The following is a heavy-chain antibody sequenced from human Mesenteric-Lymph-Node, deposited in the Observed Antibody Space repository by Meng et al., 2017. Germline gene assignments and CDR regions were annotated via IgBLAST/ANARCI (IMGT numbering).Heavy chain of an antibody. Sequence: GESLEISCAASGFTFSSYAMHWVRQAPGKGLEWVGRIKSKTDGGTTDYAAPVKGRFTISRDDSKNSLYLQLNTLKTEDTAVYFCTTDPQWGNWGQGTRVT. J-gene: IGHJ3*01. CDR3: TTDPQWGN. D-gene: IGHD3-16*01. V-gene: IGHV3-15*01. CDR1: GFTFSSYA. CDR2: IKSKTDGGTT.